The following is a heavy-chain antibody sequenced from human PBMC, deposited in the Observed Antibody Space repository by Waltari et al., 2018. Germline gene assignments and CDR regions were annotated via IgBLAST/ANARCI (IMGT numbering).Heavy chain of an antibody. CDR1: GFSLSTSGVG. Sequence: QITLKESGPTLVKPTQTLTLTCTFSGFSLSTSGVGVGWIRQPPGKALEWLALIYWNDDKPYSPSLKSRLTITKDTSKNQVVLTMTNMDPVDTATYYCAHRPNYDFWSGYYPALFDYWGQGTLVTVSS. J-gene: IGHJ4*02. V-gene: IGHV2-5*01. D-gene: IGHD3-3*01. CDR2: IYWNDDK. CDR3: AHRPNYDFWSGYYPALFDY.